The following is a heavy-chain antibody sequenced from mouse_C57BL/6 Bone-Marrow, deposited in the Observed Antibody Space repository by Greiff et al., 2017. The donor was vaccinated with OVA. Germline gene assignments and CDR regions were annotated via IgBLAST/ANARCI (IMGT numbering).Heavy chain of an antibody. CDR3: AGDPTGTLRFAY. CDR1: GFPITSGYY. J-gene: IGHJ3*01. V-gene: IGHV12-3*01. Sequence: VKLQESGPGLVKPSQSLFLTCSITGFPITSGYYWIWIRQSPGKPLEWMGYITHSGETFYNPSLQSPISITRETSKNQFFLQLNSVTTEDTAMYYCAGDPTGTLRFAYWGQGTLVTVSA. CDR2: ITHSGET. D-gene: IGHD4-1*02.